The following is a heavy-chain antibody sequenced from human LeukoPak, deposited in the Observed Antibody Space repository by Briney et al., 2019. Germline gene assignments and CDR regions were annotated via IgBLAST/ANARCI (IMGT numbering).Heavy chain of an antibody. CDR2: IKQDGSEK. CDR3: VRALGSPSAGH. D-gene: IGHD6-6*01. J-gene: IGHJ4*02. V-gene: IGHV3-7*01. CDR1: GFTFINSW. Sequence: PGGSLRLSCAASGFTFINSWMSWVRQAPGKGLEWVANIKQDGSEKYYVDSVEGRFTISRDNAKDSLSLQMNSLRGEDTAVYYCVRALGSPSAGHWGQGTLVTVSS.